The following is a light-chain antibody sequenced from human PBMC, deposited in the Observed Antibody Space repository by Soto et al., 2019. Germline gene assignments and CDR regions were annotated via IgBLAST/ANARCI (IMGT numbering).Light chain of an antibody. CDR2: GAS. Sequence: EILLTQSPGTLSLSPRERATLSCRSSQSVSSSYLAWYQQKPGQAPRLLIYGASIRATGIPDRFSGSGSGMDFTLTISSLAPEDFAVYYCQQSGDSQWTFGQGTKVDIK. CDR1: QSVSSSY. V-gene: IGKV3-20*01. CDR3: QQSGDSQWT. J-gene: IGKJ1*01.